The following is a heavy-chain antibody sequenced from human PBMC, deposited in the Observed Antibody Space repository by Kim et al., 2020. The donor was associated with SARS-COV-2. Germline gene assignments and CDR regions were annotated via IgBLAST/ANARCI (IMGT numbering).Heavy chain of an antibody. CDR3: ARARSSWYFDY. J-gene: IGHJ4*02. CDR2: IGSSGDT. Sequence: GGSLRLSCVASGFAFSSYDMHWVRQATGKGLEWVSGIGSSGDTFYSGSVKGRFTISREDGKNSLYLQMNTLRAGDTAVYYCARARSSWYFDYWGQGTLVT. CDR1: GFAFSSYD. D-gene: IGHD6-13*01. V-gene: IGHV3-13*01.